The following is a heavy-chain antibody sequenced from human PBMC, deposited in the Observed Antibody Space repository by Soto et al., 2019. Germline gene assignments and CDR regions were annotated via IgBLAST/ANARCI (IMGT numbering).Heavy chain of an antibody. CDR3: ARVIGYCSGGSCYDWFDP. J-gene: IGHJ5*02. V-gene: IGHV1-8*01. Sequence: QVQLVQSGAEVKKPGASVKVSCKASGYTFTSYDINWVRQATGQGLEWMGWMNPNSGNTGYAQKFQGRVTMTRNTXIXTXXMELSSLRSEDTAVYYCARVIGYCSGGSCYDWFDPWGQGTLVTVSS. CDR2: MNPNSGNT. CDR1: GYTFTSYD. D-gene: IGHD2-15*01.